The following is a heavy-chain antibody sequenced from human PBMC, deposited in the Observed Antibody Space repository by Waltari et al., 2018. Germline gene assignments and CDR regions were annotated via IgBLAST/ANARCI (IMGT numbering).Heavy chain of an antibody. V-gene: IGHV4-34*01. Sequence: QVQLQQWGAGLFKPSETLSLTCAVYGGSFSGYYWSWIRQRPGKGLEWIGESNQSGSTTYNPSLKSRVTISVDTSKNQFALKLSSVTAADTAVYYCARGLITIFGVVIGSYFDYWGQGTLVTVSS. CDR3: ARGLITIFGVVIGSYFDY. D-gene: IGHD3-3*01. CDR2: SNQSGST. J-gene: IGHJ4*02. CDR1: GGSFSGYY.